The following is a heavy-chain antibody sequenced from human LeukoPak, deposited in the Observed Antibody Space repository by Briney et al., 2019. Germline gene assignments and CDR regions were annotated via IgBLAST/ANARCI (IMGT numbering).Heavy chain of an antibody. D-gene: IGHD3-22*01. CDR2: IYYSGST. CDR3: ARHSFYYDSNGYYYFFDP. V-gene: IGHV4-31*03. CDR1: GGSISSGGYY. J-gene: IGHJ5*02. Sequence: SETLSLTCTVSGGSISSGGYYWSWIRQHPGKGLEWIGYIYYSGSTYYNPSLKSRVTISVDTSKNQFSLRLSSVTAADTAVYYCARHSFYYDSNGYYYFFDPWGQGTLVTVSS.